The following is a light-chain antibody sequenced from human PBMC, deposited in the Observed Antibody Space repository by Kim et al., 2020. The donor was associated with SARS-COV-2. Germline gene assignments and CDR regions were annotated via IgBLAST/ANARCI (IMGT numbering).Light chain of an antibody. Sequence: GQSVTICCTGTSRDVGSYNRVSWYQQPPGTAPKIMIYEVSNRPSGVPDRFSGSKCGNTASLTISGLQAEDEADYYCSSYRSGSTYVFGTGTKVTVL. V-gene: IGLV2-18*02. CDR1: SRDVGSYNR. CDR3: SSYRSGSTYV. CDR2: EVS. J-gene: IGLJ1*01.